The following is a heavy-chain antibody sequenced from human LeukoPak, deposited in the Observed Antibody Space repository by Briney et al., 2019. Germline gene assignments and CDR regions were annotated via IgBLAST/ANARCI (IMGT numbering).Heavy chain of an antibody. Sequence: SVKVSCKASGGTFSSYTISWVRQAPGQGLEWMGRIIPILGIANYAQKFQGRVTITADKSTSTAYMELSSLRSEDTAVYYCARVLDSSSWYPFGYWGQGTLVTVSS. CDR1: GGTFSSYT. D-gene: IGHD6-13*01. J-gene: IGHJ4*02. V-gene: IGHV1-69*02. CDR3: ARVLDSSSWYPFGY. CDR2: IIPILGIA.